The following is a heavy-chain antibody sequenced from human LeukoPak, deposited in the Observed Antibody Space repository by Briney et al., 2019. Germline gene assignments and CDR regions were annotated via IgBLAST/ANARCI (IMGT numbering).Heavy chain of an antibody. V-gene: IGHV4-34*01. CDR2: INHSGST. D-gene: IGHD3-3*01. J-gene: IGHJ6*02. CDR1: GGSFSGYY. Sequence: PSETLSLTCAVYGGSFSGYYWSWIRQPPGKGLEWIGEINHSGSTNYNPSLKSRVTISVDTSKNQFSLKLSSVTAADTAVYYCARGQDDFWSGYSRGMDVWGQGTTVTVSS. CDR3: ARGQDDFWSGYSRGMDV.